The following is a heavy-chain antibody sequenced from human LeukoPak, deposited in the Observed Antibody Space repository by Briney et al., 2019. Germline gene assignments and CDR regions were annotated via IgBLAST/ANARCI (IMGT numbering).Heavy chain of an antibody. CDR2: TSNDGSNK. Sequence: GGSLRLSCAASGFTFSSYGMHWVRQAPGKGLEWVAVTSNDGSNKEYADSVKGRFTVSRDNSKNTLYLQMNSLRAEDTAVYYCAKDSPPYCSGGSCYSSDYWGQGTLVTVSS. J-gene: IGHJ4*02. CDR3: AKDSPPYCSGGSCYSSDY. V-gene: IGHV3-30*18. CDR1: GFTFSSYG. D-gene: IGHD2-15*01.